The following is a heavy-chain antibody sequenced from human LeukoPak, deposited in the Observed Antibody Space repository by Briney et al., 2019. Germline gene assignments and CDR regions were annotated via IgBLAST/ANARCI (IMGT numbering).Heavy chain of an antibody. CDR1: GFTISSYA. J-gene: IGHJ4*02. CDR3: AKHTIRNLVGATVDY. CDR2: FSGSDGST. D-gene: IGHD1-26*01. V-gene: IGHV3-23*01. Sequence: PGGSLRLSCAASGFTISSYAMNWVRQAPGKGLEWVSTFSGSDGSTYYADSVRGRFTISRDISKNTLYLQMNSLRAEDTAIYYCAKHTIRNLVGATVDYWGQGTLVTVSS.